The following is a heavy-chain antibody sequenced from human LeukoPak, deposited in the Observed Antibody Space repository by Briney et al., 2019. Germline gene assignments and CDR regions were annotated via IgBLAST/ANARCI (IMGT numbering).Heavy chain of an antibody. D-gene: IGHD2-2*01. CDR2: IYPGDSDT. Sequence: GESLKISCKVSGYSFTSYWIGWVRQMPGKGLEWMGIIYPGDSDTRYSPSFQGQVTISADKSISTAYLQWSSLKASDTAMHYCARRYCSSATCWYYFDYWGQGALVTVSS. CDR1: GYSFTSYW. J-gene: IGHJ4*02. CDR3: ARRYCSSATCWYYFDY. V-gene: IGHV5-51*01.